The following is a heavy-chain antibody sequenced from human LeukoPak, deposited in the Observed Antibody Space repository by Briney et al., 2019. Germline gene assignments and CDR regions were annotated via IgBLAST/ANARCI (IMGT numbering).Heavy chain of an antibody. V-gene: IGHV4-34*01. J-gene: IGHJ4*02. D-gene: IGHD2-15*01. CDR1: GGSFSGYY. Sequence: SETLFLTCAVYGGSFSGYYWSWIRQPPGKGLEWIGEINHRGSTNYNPSLKSRVTVSLDTSKNRFSLKLSSVTAADTAVYYCARAPGAALDWGQGTLVTVSP. CDR3: ARAPGAALD. CDR2: INHRGST.